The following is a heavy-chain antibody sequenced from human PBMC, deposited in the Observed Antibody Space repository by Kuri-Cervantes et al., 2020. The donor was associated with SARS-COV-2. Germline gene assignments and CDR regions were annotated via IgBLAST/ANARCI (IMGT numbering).Heavy chain of an antibody. CDR2: IYSGGST. CDR3: ARVVGHSSSWYYFDY. J-gene: IGHJ4*02. D-gene: IGHD6-13*01. V-gene: IGHV3-53*01. CDR1: GFTVSSNY. Sequence: SCAASGFTVSSNYMSWVRQAPGKGLEWVSVIYSGGSTYYADSVKGRFTISRDNSKNTLYLQMNSLRAEDTAVYYCARVVGHSSSWYYFDYWGQGTLVTVSS.